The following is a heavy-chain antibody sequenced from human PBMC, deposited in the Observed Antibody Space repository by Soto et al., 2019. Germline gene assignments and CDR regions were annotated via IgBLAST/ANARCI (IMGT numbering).Heavy chain of an antibody. D-gene: IGHD3-10*01. CDR2: INAGNGNT. J-gene: IGHJ6*02. V-gene: IGHV1-3*01. CDR1: GFTFSTSA. CDR3: ARGSFPVDSTYHYGMDV. Sequence: QVQLVQSGAEVKKPGASVSVSCEASGFTFSTSAIHWVRQAPGQRLEWMGWINAGNGNTRYSQKFQGRVTITRDTSASTVYVDRSSLESEDTAVYYCARGSFPVDSTYHYGMDVWGPGTTVTVSS.